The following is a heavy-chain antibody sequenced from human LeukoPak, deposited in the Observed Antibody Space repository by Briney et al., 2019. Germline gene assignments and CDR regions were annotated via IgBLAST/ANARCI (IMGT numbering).Heavy chain of an antibody. J-gene: IGHJ3*02. V-gene: IGHV4-39*01. CDR3: ATLDRTTDAFDI. CDR1: GGSISSSSYY. D-gene: IGHD1-1*01. Sequence: SETLSLTCTVSGGSISSSSYYWGWIRQPPGKGLEWIGSIYYSGSIYYNPSLKSRVTISVDTSKNQFSLKLSSVTAADTAVYYCATLDRTTDAFDIWGQGTMVTVSS. CDR2: IYYSGSI.